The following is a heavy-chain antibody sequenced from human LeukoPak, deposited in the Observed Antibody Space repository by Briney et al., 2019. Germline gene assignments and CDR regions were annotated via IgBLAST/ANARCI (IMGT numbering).Heavy chain of an antibody. CDR1: TLTFSNTW. J-gene: IGHJ4*02. Sequence: GGSLRLSCAASTLTFSNTWMRWIRQAPGEGLECVGRIKSKPDGGTTDYAAFVKGRFTISRDDSRNTLYLQMNSLKTEDTAVYYCTTDQGDSRDFYSFDYWGQGTLVTVSS. CDR3: TTDQGDSRDFYSFDY. CDR2: IKSKPDGGTT. D-gene: IGHD3/OR15-3a*01. V-gene: IGHV3-15*01.